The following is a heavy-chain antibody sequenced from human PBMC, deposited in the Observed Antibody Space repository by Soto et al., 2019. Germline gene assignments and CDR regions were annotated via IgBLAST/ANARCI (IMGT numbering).Heavy chain of an antibody. V-gene: IGHV5-10-1*01. CDR2: IDPSDSYT. Sequence: PGESLKISCKGSGYSFTSYWISWGRQMPGKGLEWMGRIDPSDSYTNYSPSFQGHVTISADKSIGTAYLQWSSLKASDTAMYYCATPTYYDSSGYYPIYYGMDVWGQGTTVTVSS. D-gene: IGHD3-22*01. CDR1: GYSFTSYW. J-gene: IGHJ6*02. CDR3: ATPTYYDSSGYYPIYYGMDV.